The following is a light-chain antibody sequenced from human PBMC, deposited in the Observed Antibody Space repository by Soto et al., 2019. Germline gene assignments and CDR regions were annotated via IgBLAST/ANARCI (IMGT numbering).Light chain of an antibody. CDR1: SSDVGRYNY. V-gene: IGLV2-14*01. CDR2: EVS. Sequence: QSVLTQPASVSGSPGQSITISCTGTSSDVGRYNYVSWYQQHPGKAPKVIIYEVSNRPSGVSNRFSGSKSGNTASLTISGLQAEDEADYYCSSYTSSSTWVFGGGTQLTVL. CDR3: SSYTSSSTWV. J-gene: IGLJ7*01.